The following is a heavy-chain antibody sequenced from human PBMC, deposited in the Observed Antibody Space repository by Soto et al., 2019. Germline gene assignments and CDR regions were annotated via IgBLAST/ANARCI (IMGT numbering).Heavy chain of an antibody. J-gene: IGHJ5*02. Sequence: QVQLQESGPGLVKPSQTLSLTCTVSGGSISSGNYYWSWIRQHPGKGLEWIGYIFYSGSTYYNPSPKGRVNHFVEHFKNQFSLKLSSVTAADTAVYYCARTSYDSSGTAADPWGQGTLVTVSS. D-gene: IGHD3-22*01. CDR1: GGSISSGNYY. CDR2: IFYSGST. CDR3: ARTSYDSSGTAADP. V-gene: IGHV4-31*03.